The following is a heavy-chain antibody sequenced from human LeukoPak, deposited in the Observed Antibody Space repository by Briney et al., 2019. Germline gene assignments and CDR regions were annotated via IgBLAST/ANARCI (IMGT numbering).Heavy chain of an antibody. D-gene: IGHD6-19*01. CDR1: GFTFDDYA. CDR3: AKAGWVY. CDR2: ISATGGTS. J-gene: IGHJ4*02. Sequence: GGSLRLSCAASGFTFDDYAMHWVRQTPGKGLEWVSSISATGGTSKYADSVKGRFTISRDDSKNTVDLQMNSLRAEDTAVYYCAKAGWVYWGPGTLVTVSS. V-gene: IGHV3-23*01.